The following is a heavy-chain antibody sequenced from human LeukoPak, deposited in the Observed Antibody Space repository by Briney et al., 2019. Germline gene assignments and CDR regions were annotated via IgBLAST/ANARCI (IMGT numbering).Heavy chain of an antibody. CDR3: AKGGQDFDFWRFDL. Sequence: GESLRLSCASSGFSFSDSAVSWVRHSPGEGLKWVSSISDTGGRTYYADSVKGRFTITRDNSRNTVNLQMNGLRADDTARYFCAKGGQDFDFWRFDLWGQGILVIVSS. D-gene: IGHD3-3*01. V-gene: IGHV3-23*01. CDR2: ISDTGGRT. J-gene: IGHJ5*02. CDR1: GFSFSDSA.